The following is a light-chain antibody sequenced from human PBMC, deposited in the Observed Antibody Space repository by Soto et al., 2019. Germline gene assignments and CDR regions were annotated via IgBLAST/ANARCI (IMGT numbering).Light chain of an antibody. CDR2: GAS. CDR3: QQYNDWPPWA. V-gene: IGKV3-15*01. Sequence: IVMTQSPATLSVSPGERATLSCRASRGVSNELAWYQLKPGQAPRLLMYGASTRATGIPARFSGSGSGTEFTLTISSLQSEDFAVYYCQQYNDWPPWAFGQGTKVEIK. CDR1: RGVSNE. J-gene: IGKJ1*01.